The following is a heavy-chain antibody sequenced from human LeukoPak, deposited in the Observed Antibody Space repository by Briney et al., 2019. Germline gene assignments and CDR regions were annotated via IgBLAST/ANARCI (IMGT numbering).Heavy chain of an antibody. CDR1: GYTFTGYY. V-gene: IGHV1-2*06. CDR2: INPNSGGS. Sequence: ASVKVSCKASGYTFTGYYMHWVRQAPGQGLEWMGRINPNSGGSNYAQEFQGRVTMTRDTSISTAYMELSRLRSDDTAVFYCAREGSWYSADYWGQGTLVTVSS. J-gene: IGHJ4*02. CDR3: AREGSWYSADY. D-gene: IGHD6-13*01.